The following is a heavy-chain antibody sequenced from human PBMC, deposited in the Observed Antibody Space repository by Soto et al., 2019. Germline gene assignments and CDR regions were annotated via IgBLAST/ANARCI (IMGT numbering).Heavy chain of an antibody. J-gene: IGHJ6*02. CDR3: GRQPGHCGSTTCFGYYSVDV. CDR1: GGSISSSSYS. D-gene: IGHD2-2*01. V-gene: IGHV4-39*01. CDR2: IYYSGST. Sequence: QLQLQESGPRLVKPSETLSLTCSVSGGSISSSSYSWGWIRQPPGKGLEWIGAIYYSGSTHYNPSLDVRVPISADTPNNQLALRLSPVTAPDTAVYYCGRQPGHCGSTTCFGYYSVDVWGQGTTVTVS.